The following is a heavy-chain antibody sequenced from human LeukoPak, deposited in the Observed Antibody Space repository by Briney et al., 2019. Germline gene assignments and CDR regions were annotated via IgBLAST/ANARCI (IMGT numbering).Heavy chain of an antibody. CDR3: ARDRSWILYF. CDR2: IKGDGSEK. CDR1: QFIFSSKW. J-gene: IGHJ4*02. D-gene: IGHD2-2*03. V-gene: IGHV3-7*01. Sequence: PGGSLRLSCAASQFIFSSKWMTWVRQAPGKGLEWVATIKGDGSEKYYLDSVKGRFTISRDNAKNSLYLQMNSLRAEDTAIYYCARDRSWILYFWGQGTLVTVSS.